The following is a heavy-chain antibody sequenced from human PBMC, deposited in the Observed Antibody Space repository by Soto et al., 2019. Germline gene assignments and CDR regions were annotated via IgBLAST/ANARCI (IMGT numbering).Heavy chain of an antibody. Sequence: PGGSLRLSCAASGFTFSSYCMHWVRQAPGKGLEWVAVISYDGSNKYYADSVKGRFTISRDNSKNTLYLQMNSLRAEDTAVYYCAKETYSGPLDYWGQGTLVTVSS. CDR3: AKETYSGPLDY. D-gene: IGHD2-15*01. CDR2: ISYDGSNK. V-gene: IGHV3-30*18. J-gene: IGHJ4*02. CDR1: GFTFSSYC.